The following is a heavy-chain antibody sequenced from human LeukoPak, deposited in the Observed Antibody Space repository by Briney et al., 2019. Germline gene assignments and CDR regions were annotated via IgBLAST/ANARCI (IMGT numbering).Heavy chain of an antibody. D-gene: IGHD2-15*01. CDR2: IIPILGIA. J-gene: IGHJ4*02. Sequence: EASVKVSCKASGGTFSSYAISWVRQAPGQGLEWMGRIIPILGIANYAQKFQGRVTITADKSTSTAYMELSSLRSEDTAVYYCARDVGILAGIYFDYWGQGTLVTVSS. CDR1: GGTFSSYA. V-gene: IGHV1-69*04. CDR3: ARDVGILAGIYFDY.